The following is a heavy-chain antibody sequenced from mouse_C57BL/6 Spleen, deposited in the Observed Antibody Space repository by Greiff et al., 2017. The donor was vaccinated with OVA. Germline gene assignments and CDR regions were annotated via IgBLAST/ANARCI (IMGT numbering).Heavy chain of an antibody. D-gene: IGHD4-1*01. CDR1: GYTFTSYW. V-gene: IGHV1-69*01. CDR3: ARSAGRGYFDV. J-gene: IGHJ1*03. Sequence: QVHVKQPGAELVMPGASVKLSCKASGYTFTSYWMHWVKQRPGQGLEWIGEIDPSDSYTNYNQKFKGKSTLTVDKSSSTAYMQLSSLTSEDSAVYYCARSAGRGYFDVWGTGTTVTVSS. CDR2: IDPSDSYT.